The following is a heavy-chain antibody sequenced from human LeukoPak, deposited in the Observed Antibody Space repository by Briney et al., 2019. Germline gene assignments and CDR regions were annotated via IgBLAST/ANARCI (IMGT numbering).Heavy chain of an antibody. CDR3: ATLRTSGWYFDY. CDR1: VGSIRSYY. J-gene: IGHJ4*02. Sequence: SETLSLTCTVSVGSIRSYYWSWIRQPPGKGLEWIGYIYYSGSTNYNPSLKSRVTISIDTSKNHFSLKLSSVTAADAAVYYCATLRTSGWYFDYWGQGTLVTVSS. D-gene: IGHD6-19*01. CDR2: IYYSGST. V-gene: IGHV4-59*08.